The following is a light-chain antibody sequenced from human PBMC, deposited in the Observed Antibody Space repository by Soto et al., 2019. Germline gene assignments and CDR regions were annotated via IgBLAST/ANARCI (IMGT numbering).Light chain of an antibody. CDR3: XKYNSAPIT. Sequence: DIQMTQSPSSLSASVGDRVTITCRASQGINNYLAWYQQKPGKVPKLLIYAASTLQSGVPSRFSGSGPGTXXXXXXXXLXPEDVXXYYCXKYNSAPITFGQGTRLEIK. V-gene: IGKV1-27*01. J-gene: IGKJ5*01. CDR2: AAS. CDR1: QGINNY.